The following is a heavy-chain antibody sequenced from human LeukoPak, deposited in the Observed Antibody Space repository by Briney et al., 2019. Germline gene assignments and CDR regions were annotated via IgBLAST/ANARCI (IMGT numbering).Heavy chain of an antibody. CDR2: IIPIFGTA. Sequence: ASVKVPCKASGGTFSSYAISLVRQAPGQGLEWMGRIIPIFGTANYAQKFQGRVTITTDESTSTAYMELSSLRSEDTAVYYCASDPYTLGFDYWGQGTLVTVSS. D-gene: IGHD2-2*02. V-gene: IGHV1-69*05. J-gene: IGHJ4*02. CDR3: ASDPYTLGFDY. CDR1: GGTFSSYA.